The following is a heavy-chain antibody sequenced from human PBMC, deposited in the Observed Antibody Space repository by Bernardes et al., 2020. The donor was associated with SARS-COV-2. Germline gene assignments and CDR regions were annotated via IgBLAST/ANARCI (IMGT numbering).Heavy chain of an antibody. CDR2: YSLGHWSSRGRA. CDR3: ARDDKAPNHYYGMDV. J-gene: IGHJ6*02. CDR1: GASVSSGMFH. Sequence: SETLSLTCTVSGASVSSGMFHWSWIRQPPGKGLEWIGYYSLGHWSSRGRANDNASLKSRVTISVDTSKNQFSLKLSSVTAEDTAVYYCARDDKAPNHYYGMDVWGQGTTVTVSS. D-gene: IGHD3-22*01. V-gene: IGHV4-61*01.